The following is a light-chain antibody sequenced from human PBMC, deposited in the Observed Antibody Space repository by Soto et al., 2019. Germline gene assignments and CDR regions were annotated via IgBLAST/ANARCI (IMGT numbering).Light chain of an antibody. V-gene: IGKV1-39*01. CDR1: QSISFY. CDR3: QQSYSTPPIT. Sequence: DIQMTQSPSSLSASVGDRVTITCRASQSISFYLNWYQQKPGKAPKLLIYAASSLQSGVPSRFSGSGSGTDFTLTISSLQPEDFATYYWQQSYSTPPITFGQGTRLEIK. J-gene: IGKJ5*01. CDR2: AAS.